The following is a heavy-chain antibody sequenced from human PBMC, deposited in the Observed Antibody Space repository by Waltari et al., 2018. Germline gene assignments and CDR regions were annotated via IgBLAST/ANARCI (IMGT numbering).Heavy chain of an antibody. D-gene: IGHD5-18*01. CDR3: ARARADTAMVTPYYFDY. CDR2: IYHSGST. J-gene: IGHJ4*02. V-gene: IGHV4-38-2*01. Sequence: QVQLQESGPGLVTPSETLSLTCAVSGYSISSGYSWGWIRHPPGKGLEWIGSIYHSGSTYYNPSLKSRVTISVDTSKNQFSLKLSSVTAADTAVYYCARARADTAMVTPYYFDYWGQGTLVTVSS. CDR1: GYSISSGYS.